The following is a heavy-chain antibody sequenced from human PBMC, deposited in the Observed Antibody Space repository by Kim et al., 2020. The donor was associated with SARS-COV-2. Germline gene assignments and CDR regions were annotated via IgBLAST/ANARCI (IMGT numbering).Heavy chain of an antibody. D-gene: IGHD5-18*01. CDR3: ARHPLYTAMVMTDAYYYGMDV. Sequence: GESLKISCKGSGYSFTSYWISWVRQMPGKGLEWMGRIDPSDSYTNYSPSFQGHVTISADKSISTAYLQWSSLKASDTAMYYCARHPLYTAMVMTDAYYYGMDVWGQGTTVTVSS. CDR2: IDPSDSYT. V-gene: IGHV5-10-1*01. CDR1: GYSFTSYW. J-gene: IGHJ6*02.